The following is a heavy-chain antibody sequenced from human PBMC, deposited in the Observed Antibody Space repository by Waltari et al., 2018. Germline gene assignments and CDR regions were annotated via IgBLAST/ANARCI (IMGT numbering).Heavy chain of an antibody. Sequence: QVQLQESGPGLVKPSETLSLTCTVSGGSISSYYWSWIRQPPGKGLEWIGYIYYSGSTNYNPSLKSRVTISVDTSKNQFSLKLSSVTAADTAVYYCARGPSHYYGSGSYLFSYYYYGMDVWGQGTTVTVSS. CDR1: GGSISSYY. V-gene: IGHV4-59*01. CDR3: ARGPSHYYGSGSYLFSYYYYGMDV. J-gene: IGHJ6*02. CDR2: IYYSGST. D-gene: IGHD3-10*01.